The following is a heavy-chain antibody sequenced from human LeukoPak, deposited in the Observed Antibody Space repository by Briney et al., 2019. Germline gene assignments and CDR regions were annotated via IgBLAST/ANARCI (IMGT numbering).Heavy chain of an antibody. D-gene: IGHD5-12*01. CDR2: ISGSGDRT. Sequence: GGSLRLSCAASGFTFNNYAMPWVRQAPGKGLEWVSGISGSGDRTYYADSVKGRFTISRDNSKNTLYLQRDSLKAEDTAVYYCAKVRYSGYDYSGYFDYWGQGTLVTVSS. CDR1: GFTFNNYA. V-gene: IGHV3-23*01. J-gene: IGHJ4*02. CDR3: AKVRYSGYDYSGYFDY.